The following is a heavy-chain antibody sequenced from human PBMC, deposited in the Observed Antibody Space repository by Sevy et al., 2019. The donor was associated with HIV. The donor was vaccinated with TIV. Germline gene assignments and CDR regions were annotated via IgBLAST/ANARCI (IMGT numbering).Heavy chain of an antibody. CDR1: GYTFTGYY. J-gene: IGHJ4*02. CDR3: AREWPYYDILSGYRYYFDY. D-gene: IGHD3-9*01. V-gene: IGHV1-2*02. Sequence: ASVKVSCKASGYTFTGYYMHWVRQAPGQGLEWMGWINPNSGGTNYAQKFQGRVTITRDTSISTAYMELSRLRSDDTAVYYCAREWPYYDILSGYRYYFDYWGQGTLVTVSS. CDR2: INPNSGGT.